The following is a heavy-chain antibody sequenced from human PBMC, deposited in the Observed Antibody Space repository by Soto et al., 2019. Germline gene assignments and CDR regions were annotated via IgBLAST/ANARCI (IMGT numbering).Heavy chain of an antibody. CDR2: INKDGSER. Sequence: EVQLVESGGGLVQPGGSLRLSCAASGFTFSTCWMMWVRQAPGKGLEWVANINKDGSERYYVDSVKGRFTISRDNAKNSLYLQMNSLRAEDTAVYYCVKDNRGSYWGQGTLVNVSS. J-gene: IGHJ4*02. D-gene: IGHD3-10*01. CDR1: GFTFSTCW. CDR3: VKDNRGSY. V-gene: IGHV3-7*01.